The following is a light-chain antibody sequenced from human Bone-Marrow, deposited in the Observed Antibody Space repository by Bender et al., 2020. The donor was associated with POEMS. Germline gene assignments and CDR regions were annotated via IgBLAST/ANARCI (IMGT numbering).Light chain of an antibody. V-gene: IGLV2-8*01. CDR2: DVS. CDR3: SSYTSTSSPSWV. Sequence: QSALTQPPSASGSLGQSVTISCTGTSSDIGYYNSVSWYQQYPGKAPKLIIYDVSQRPSGVPDRFSGSKSGNTASLTISGLQAEDEADYYCSSYTSTSSPSWVFGGGTKLTVL. J-gene: IGLJ3*02. CDR1: SSDIGYYNS.